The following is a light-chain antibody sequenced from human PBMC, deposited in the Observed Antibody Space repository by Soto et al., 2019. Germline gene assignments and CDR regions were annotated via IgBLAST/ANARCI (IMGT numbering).Light chain of an antibody. CDR2: DVS. CDR1: NSDVGTYNY. Sequence: QSALAQPRSVSGSPGQSVTISCTGTNSDVGTYNYVSWYQQHPGKAPKLMIYDVSKRPSGVPDRFSGSKSGNTASLTISGLQAEDEADYYCCSYAGRYIYVFGTGTQV. CDR3: CSYAGRYIYV. V-gene: IGLV2-11*01. J-gene: IGLJ1*01.